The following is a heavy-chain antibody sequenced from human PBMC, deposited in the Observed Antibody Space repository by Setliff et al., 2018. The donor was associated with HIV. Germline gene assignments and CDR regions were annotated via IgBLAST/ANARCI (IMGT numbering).Heavy chain of an antibody. D-gene: IGHD2-2*01. CDR3: ARTTIVAVPAANYYFDF. V-gene: IGHV4-39*07. J-gene: IGHJ4*02. CDR1: GGSISSSNNY. CDR2: IYYSGST. Sequence: SETLSLTCTVSGGSISSSNNYWGWIRQPPGKGLEWIGSIYYSGSTHYNPSLKSRATLSVDTSKNQFSLNLRSVTVADTAVYYCARTTIVAVPAANYYFDFWGQGDLVTVSS.